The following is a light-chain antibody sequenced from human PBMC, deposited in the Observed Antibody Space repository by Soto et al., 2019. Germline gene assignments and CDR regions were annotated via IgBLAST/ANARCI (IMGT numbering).Light chain of an antibody. CDR3: SSYVGTKSYV. J-gene: IGLJ1*01. CDR2: EVN. Sequence: LTQPPSASGSPGQSVTISCTGTSSDVGGYNYVSWYQQYPGKAPQLVIYEVNKRPSGVPDRFSGSKSGNTASLTVSGLQAEDEADYYCSSYVGTKSYVFGTGTRSPS. CDR1: SSDVGGYNY. V-gene: IGLV2-8*01.